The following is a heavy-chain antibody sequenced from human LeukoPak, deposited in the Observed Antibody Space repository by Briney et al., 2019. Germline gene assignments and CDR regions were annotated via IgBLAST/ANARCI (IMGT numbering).Heavy chain of an antibody. CDR3: ARDLRITYYDFWSGYS. CDR1: GFTFSSYW. CDR2: INSDGSST. V-gene: IGHV3-74*01. D-gene: IGHD3-3*01. J-gene: IGHJ5*02. Sequence: GGSLRLSCAASGFTFSSYWMHWVRQAPGKGLVWVSRINSDGSSTSYADSVKGRFTISRDSTKNTLYLQMNSLRAEDTAVYYCARDLRITYYDFWSGYSWGQGTLVTVSS.